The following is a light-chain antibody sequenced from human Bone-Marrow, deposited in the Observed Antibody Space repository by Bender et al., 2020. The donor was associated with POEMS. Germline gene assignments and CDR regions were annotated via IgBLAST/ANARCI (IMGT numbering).Light chain of an antibody. CDR3: CSYADSSTYV. CDR2: EGS. J-gene: IGLJ1*01. Sequence: QSAPTQPASVSGSPGQSITISCTGTSSDVGSSKFVSWYLQHPGKAPKLMIFEGSKRTAGVSNRFSGSKSGNTASLTISGLQTEDEADYYCCSYADSSTYVCGTGTQVTVL. V-gene: IGLV2-23*01. CDR1: SSDVGSSKF.